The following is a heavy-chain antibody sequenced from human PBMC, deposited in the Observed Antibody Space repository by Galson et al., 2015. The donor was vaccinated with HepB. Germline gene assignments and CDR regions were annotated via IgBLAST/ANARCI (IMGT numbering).Heavy chain of an antibody. CDR2: ISSTSDYI. Sequence: SLRLSCAASGFTFSSYNMNWVRQAPGKGLEWVSSISSTSDYIYYADSIKGRFTISRDKSKNTLYLQMNSLRAEDTAVYYCARIPGGNSADYFDYWGQGTLVTVSS. V-gene: IGHV3-21*04. CDR3: ARIPGGNSADYFDY. J-gene: IGHJ4*02. CDR1: GFTFSSYN. D-gene: IGHD4-23*01.